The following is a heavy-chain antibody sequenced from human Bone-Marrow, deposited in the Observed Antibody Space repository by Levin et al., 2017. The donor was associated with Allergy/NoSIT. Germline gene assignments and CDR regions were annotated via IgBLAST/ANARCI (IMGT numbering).Heavy chain of an antibody. CDR2: MNPNSGNT. J-gene: IGHJ6*02. V-gene: IGHV1-8*01. D-gene: IGHD2-2*03. CDR3: ARMDIVVVPAAVGQYYYYYGMDV. CDR1: GYTFTSYD. Sequence: GASVKVSCKASGYTFTSYDINWVRQATGQGLEWMGWMNPNSGNTGYAQKFQGRVTMTRNTSISTAYMELSSLRSEDTAVYYCARMDIVVVPAAVGQYYYYYGMDVWGQGTTVTVSS.